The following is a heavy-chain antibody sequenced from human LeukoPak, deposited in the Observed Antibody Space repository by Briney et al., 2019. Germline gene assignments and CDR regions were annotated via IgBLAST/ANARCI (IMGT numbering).Heavy chain of an antibody. J-gene: IGHJ5*02. D-gene: IGHD3-3*01. CDR1: GGSISSYY. V-gene: IGHV4-59*01. Sequence: PSETLSLTCTVSGGSISSYYWSWIRQPPGKGLEWVGYIYYSGSTNYNPSLKSRVTISVDTSKNQFSLKLSSVTAADTAVYYCARAYDFWSKPGWFDPWGQGTLVTVSS. CDR3: ARAYDFWSKPGWFDP. CDR2: IYYSGST.